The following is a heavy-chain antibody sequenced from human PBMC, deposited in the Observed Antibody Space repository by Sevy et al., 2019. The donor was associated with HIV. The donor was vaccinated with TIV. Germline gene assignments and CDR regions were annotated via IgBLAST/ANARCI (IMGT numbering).Heavy chain of an antibody. CDR3: AKRVAGALAALDI. CDR2: ISDGGGTT. Sequence: GGSLRLSCAASGFTFRSYVMNWVRQPPGKGLEWVSVISDGGGTTYYADSVKGRFTISRDDSKSTLYLQMNSLRVEDTAVYFCAKRVAGALAALDIWGQGTMVTVSS. D-gene: IGHD3-10*01. V-gene: IGHV3-23*01. J-gene: IGHJ3*02. CDR1: GFTFRSYV.